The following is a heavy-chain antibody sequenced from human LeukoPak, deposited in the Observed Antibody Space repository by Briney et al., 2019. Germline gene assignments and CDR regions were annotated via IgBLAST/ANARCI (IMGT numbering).Heavy chain of an antibody. CDR2: IYYSGST. J-gene: IGHJ4*02. V-gene: IGHV4-39*07. CDR3: ARGVRDDMAVDY. Sequence: SETLSLTCTVSGGSISSSSYYWGWIRQPPGKGLEWIGSIYYSGSTYYNPSLKSRVTISVDTSKNQFSLKLSSVTAADTAVYYCARGVRDDMAVDYWGQGTLVTVSS. CDR1: GGSISSSSYY. D-gene: IGHD3-9*01.